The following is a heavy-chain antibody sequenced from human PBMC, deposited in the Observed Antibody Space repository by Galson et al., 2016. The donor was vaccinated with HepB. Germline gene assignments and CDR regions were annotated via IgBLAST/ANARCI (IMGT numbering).Heavy chain of an antibody. CDR1: GFAFSDYT. Sequence: SLRLSCAASGFAFSDYTINWVRQAPGKGLERVSGISGSGGSTYYADSVKGRFTISRDNSKNTLYLQINSLRAEDTAVYYCAKVVGRFGSGGDAFDIWGQGTMVTVSS. J-gene: IGHJ3*02. CDR2: ISGSGGST. D-gene: IGHD3-10*01. CDR3: AKVVGRFGSGGDAFDI. V-gene: IGHV3-23*01.